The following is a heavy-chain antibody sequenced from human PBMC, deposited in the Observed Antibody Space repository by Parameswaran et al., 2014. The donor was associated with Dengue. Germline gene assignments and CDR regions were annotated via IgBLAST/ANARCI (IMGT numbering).Heavy chain of an antibody. CDR3: ARKGKYSGYDDF. Sequence: WIRQPPGKGLEWIGEIYHSGSTNYNPSLKSRVTISVDKSKNQFSLKLSSVTAADTAVYYCARKGKYSGYDDFSGQGTLVTVSS. D-gene: IGHD5-12*01. J-gene: IGHJ4*02. CDR2: IYHSGST. V-gene: IGHV4-4*02.